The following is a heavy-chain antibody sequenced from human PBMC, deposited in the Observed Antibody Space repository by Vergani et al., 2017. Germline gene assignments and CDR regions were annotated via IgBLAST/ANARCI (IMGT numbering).Heavy chain of an antibody. V-gene: IGHV1-18*01. J-gene: IGHJ6*02. CDR3: ARDMGASLEGLLYWMRNYGMDV. D-gene: IGHD3-3*01. CDR1: GYTFTSYG. Sequence: QVQLVQSGAEVKKPEASVKVSCKASGYTFTSYGISWVRQAPGQGLEWMGWSSAYNGNTNYAQKLQGIVTMTTDTSTSTAYMELRSLRSDDTAVYYCARDMGASLEGLLYWMRNYGMDVWGQGTTVTVSS. CDR2: SSAYNGNT.